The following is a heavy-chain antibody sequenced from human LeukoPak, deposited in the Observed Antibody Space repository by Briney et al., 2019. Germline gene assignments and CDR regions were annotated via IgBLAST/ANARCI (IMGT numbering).Heavy chain of an antibody. CDR1: GFTFSSYA. J-gene: IGHJ4*02. Sequence: GGSLRLSCAISGFTFSSYAMNWVRQAPGKGLEWVSAISGSGGSTYYADSVKGRFTISRDNSKNTLSLQMNSLRDEDTAVYYCAKHRFESGGYHSTDWGQGTLVTVSS. V-gene: IGHV3-23*01. CDR3: AKHRFESGGYHSTD. CDR2: ISGSGGST. D-gene: IGHD3-22*01.